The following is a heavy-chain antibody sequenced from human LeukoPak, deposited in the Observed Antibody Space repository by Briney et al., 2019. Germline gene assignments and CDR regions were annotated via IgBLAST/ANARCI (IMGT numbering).Heavy chain of an antibody. Sequence: GGSLRLSCAASGFTFSSYAMSWVRQAPGKGLEWVSAISGSGGSTYYADSVKGRFTISRDNSKNTLYLQMNSLRAKDTAVYYCALPYYYDSSGQGDFDYWGQGTLVTVSS. J-gene: IGHJ4*02. CDR2: ISGSGGST. CDR1: GFTFSSYA. V-gene: IGHV3-23*01. CDR3: ALPYYYDSSGQGDFDY. D-gene: IGHD3-22*01.